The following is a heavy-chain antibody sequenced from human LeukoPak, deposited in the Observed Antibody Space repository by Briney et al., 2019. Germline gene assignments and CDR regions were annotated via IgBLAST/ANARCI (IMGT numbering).Heavy chain of an antibody. CDR3: ARDGSGFYYYYYMDV. J-gene: IGHJ6*03. CDR2: ISTVSTYT. V-gene: IGHV3-21*01. CDR1: GFTFTDYS. Sequence: GGSLRLSCAASGFTFTDYSMTWVRQAPGKGLEWVASISTVSTYTFYSDSVKGRFIISRDNAKNTLYLQMSGLSAEDTAVYFCARDGSGFYYYYYMDVWGRGTTVTVSS. D-gene: IGHD6-25*01.